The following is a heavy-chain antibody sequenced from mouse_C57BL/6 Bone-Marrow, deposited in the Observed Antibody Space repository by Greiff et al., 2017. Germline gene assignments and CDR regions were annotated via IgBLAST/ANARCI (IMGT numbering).Heavy chain of an antibody. CDR3: ARDDYYGSPYYFDY. CDR1: GYTFTDYY. D-gene: IGHD1-1*01. V-gene: IGHV1-19*01. J-gene: IGHJ2*01. Sequence: EVQLQQSGPVLVKPGASVKMSCKASGYTFTDYYMNWVKQSPGKSLEWIGVINPYNGGTSYNQKFKGKATLTVDKSSSTAYMELNSLTSEDSAVYYCARDDYYGSPYYFDYWGQGTTLTVSS. CDR2: INPYNGGT.